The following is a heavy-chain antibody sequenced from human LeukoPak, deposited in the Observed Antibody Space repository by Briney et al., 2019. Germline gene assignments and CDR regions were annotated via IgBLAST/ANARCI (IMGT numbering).Heavy chain of an antibody. Sequence: PSETLSLTCTVSGGSISGYYWSWIRQPPGKGLEWIGYIYYSGSTNYNPSLKSRVTISVDTSKNQFSLKLSSVTAADTAVYYCARGQYYGSGGLDYWGQGTLVTVSS. D-gene: IGHD3-10*01. CDR3: ARGQYYGSGGLDY. J-gene: IGHJ4*02. CDR1: GGSISGYY. CDR2: IYYSGST. V-gene: IGHV4-59*01.